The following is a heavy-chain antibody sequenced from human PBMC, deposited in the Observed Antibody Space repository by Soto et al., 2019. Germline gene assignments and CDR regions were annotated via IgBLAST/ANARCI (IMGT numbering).Heavy chain of an antibody. CDR2: INPSDGGT. Sequence: ASVKVSCKTSGYTFTNYHIHWVRQAPGQGLEWLGIINPSDGGTGYAQKFQGRVTMTRDTSTSTVYMDMSSLRSEDTAVYYCARVARQSLDYWGLGTLVTVSS. CDR3: ARVARQSLDY. V-gene: IGHV1-46*01. J-gene: IGHJ4*02. D-gene: IGHD6-6*01. CDR1: GYTFTNYH.